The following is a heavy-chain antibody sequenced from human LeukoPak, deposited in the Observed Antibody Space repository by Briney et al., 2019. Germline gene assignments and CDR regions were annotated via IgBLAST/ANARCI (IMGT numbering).Heavy chain of an antibody. Sequence: GGSLRLSCAGSGFTFRNYEMSWVRQAPGKWLEWVSHISRDGSTVYYRDSVKGRFTISRDNVKNSLYLQMNSLRVEDTGVYYCARDLGDWYTSGFDDWGQGSLVIVSS. V-gene: IGHV3-48*03. D-gene: IGHD3-16*01. CDR1: GFTFRNYE. CDR2: ISRDGSTV. J-gene: IGHJ4*02. CDR3: ARDLGDWYTSGFDD.